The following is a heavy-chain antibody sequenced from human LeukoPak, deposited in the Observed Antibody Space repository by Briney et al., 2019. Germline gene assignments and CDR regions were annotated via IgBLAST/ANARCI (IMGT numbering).Heavy chain of an antibody. J-gene: IGHJ4*02. V-gene: IGHV3-7*05. CDR2: IKQDGSEK. Sequence: GGSLRLSCAASRFTFSRYWMSWVRQAPGKGLEWVANIKQDGSEKYYVDSVKGRFTISRDNAKNSLYLQMNSRRAEDTAVYYCARADYGDYGAYWGQGTLVTVSS. CDR1: RFTFSRYW. CDR3: ARADYGDYGAY. D-gene: IGHD4-17*01.